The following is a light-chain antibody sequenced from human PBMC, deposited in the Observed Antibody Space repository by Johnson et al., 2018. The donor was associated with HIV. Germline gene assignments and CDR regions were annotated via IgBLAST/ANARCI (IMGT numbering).Light chain of an antibody. J-gene: IGLJ1*01. Sequence: QSVLTQPPSVSAAPGQKVTISCSASSSNIGNNYVSWYQQLPGTAPKLLIYDNNKRPSGIPDRFSGSKSGTSATLGITGLQTGDEADYYCGTWDDSLSALYVVGTGTKVTVL. CDR2: DNN. CDR1: SSNIGNNY. V-gene: IGLV1-51*01. CDR3: GTWDDSLSALYV.